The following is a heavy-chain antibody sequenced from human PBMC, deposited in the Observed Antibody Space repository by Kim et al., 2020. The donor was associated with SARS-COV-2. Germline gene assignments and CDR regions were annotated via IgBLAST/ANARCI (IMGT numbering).Heavy chain of an antibody. J-gene: IGHJ4*02. D-gene: IGHD4-17*01. CDR1: GFTFSSYT. Sequence: GGSLRLSCAASGFTFSSYTMSWVRQAPGKGLEWVSYISGSGGSTYYADSVKGRFTISRDNARNTLYLQMNSLRAEDTAVYYCARDRSTVSSSFEDYWGQGTLVTVSS. CDR3: ARDRSTVSSSFEDY. CDR2: ISGSGGST. V-gene: IGHV3-23*01.